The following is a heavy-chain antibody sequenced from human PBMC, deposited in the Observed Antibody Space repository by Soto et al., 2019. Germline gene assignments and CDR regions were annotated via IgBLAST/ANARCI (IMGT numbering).Heavy chain of an antibody. V-gene: IGHV1-8*01. CDR3: ARGGSPGITYGMDV. J-gene: IGHJ6*02. D-gene: IGHD3-10*01. Sequence: ASVKVSCKASGYTFTSYDINWVRQATGQGLEWMGWMNPNSGNTGYAQKFQGRVTMTRNTSISTAYMELSSLRSDDTAVYYCARGGSPGITYGMDVWGQGTTVTVSS. CDR2: MNPNSGNT. CDR1: GYTFTSYD.